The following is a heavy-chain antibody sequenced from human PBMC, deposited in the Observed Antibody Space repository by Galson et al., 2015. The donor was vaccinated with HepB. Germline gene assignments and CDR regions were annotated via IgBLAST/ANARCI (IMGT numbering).Heavy chain of an antibody. V-gene: IGHV2-70*11. CDR1: GFSLSTSGMC. Sequence: PALVKPTQTLTLTCTFSGFSLSTSGMCVSWIRQPPGKALEWLARIDWDDDKYYSTSLKTRLTISKDTSKNQVVLTMTNMDPVDPATYYCARISDSRRLDCGGDCYSGWYFDLWGRGTLVTVSS. J-gene: IGHJ2*01. CDR2: IDWDDDK. D-gene: IGHD2-21*02. CDR3: ARISDSRRLDCGGDCYSGWYFDL.